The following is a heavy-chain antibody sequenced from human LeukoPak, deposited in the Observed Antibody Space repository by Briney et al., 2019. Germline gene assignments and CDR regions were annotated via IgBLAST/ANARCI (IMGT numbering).Heavy chain of an antibody. CDR1: GYTFTSYH. Sequence: ASVKVSCKASGYTFTSYHMHWVRQAPGQGLEWMGIIGPSGGSTSYTQKLQGRVTMTRDTSTSTVYMELTSLRSEDTAVYYCARDSSNWSFDYWGQGTPVTVSS. V-gene: IGHV1-46*01. CDR2: IGPSGGST. D-gene: IGHD6-13*01. J-gene: IGHJ4*02. CDR3: ARDSSNWSFDY.